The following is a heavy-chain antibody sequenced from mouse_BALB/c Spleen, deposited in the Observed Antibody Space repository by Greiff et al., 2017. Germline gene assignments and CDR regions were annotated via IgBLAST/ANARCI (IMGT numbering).Heavy chain of an antibody. J-gene: IGHJ3*01. V-gene: IGHV5-17*02. CDR3: ARSGTGAWFAY. CDR1: GFTFSSFG. D-gene: IGHD4-1*01. CDR2: ISSGSSTI. Sequence: VQLQQSGGGLVQPGGSRKLSCAASGFTFSSFGMHWVRQAPEKGLEWVAYISSGSSTIYYADTVKGRFTISRDNPKNTLFLQMTSLRSEDTAMYYCARSGTGAWFAYWGQGTLVTVSA.